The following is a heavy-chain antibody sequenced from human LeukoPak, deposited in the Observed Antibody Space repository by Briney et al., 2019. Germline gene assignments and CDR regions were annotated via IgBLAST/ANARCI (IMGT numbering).Heavy chain of an antibody. CDR3: AKDPRIAARPYYLDY. CDR1: GFTFSSYA. D-gene: IGHD6-6*01. CDR2: ISGSGGST. Sequence: GGSLRLSCAASGFTFSSYAMSWVRQAPGKGLEWDSAISGSGGSTYYADSVKGRFTISRDNSKNTLYLQMNSLRAEDTAVYYCAKDPRIAARPYYLDYWGQGTLVTVSS. J-gene: IGHJ4*02. V-gene: IGHV3-23*01.